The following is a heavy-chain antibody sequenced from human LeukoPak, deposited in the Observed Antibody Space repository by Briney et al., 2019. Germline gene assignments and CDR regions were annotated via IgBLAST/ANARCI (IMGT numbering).Heavy chain of an antibody. CDR2: MYYSGTI. CDR3: ARAWATDYFDY. CDR1: ARSISSSY. J-gene: IGHJ4*02. Sequence: PSATQSLTCTVSARSISSSYWSWTRHPPGKGWEGIGYMYYSGTINYNPSLKSRVTISVDKSKNQFSLKLSSVTAADTAMYYCARAWATDYFDYWGQGTLVTVSS. V-gene: IGHV4-59*07.